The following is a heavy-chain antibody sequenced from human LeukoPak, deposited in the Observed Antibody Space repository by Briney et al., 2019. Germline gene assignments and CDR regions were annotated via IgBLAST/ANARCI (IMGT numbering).Heavy chain of an antibody. CDR3: AKGYYGSGSYGWFDY. V-gene: IGHV3-23*01. J-gene: IGHJ4*02. Sequence: GGSLRLSCAASGFTFSNYAMNWVRQAPGKGLQWVSSISGSGGNTYYADSVKGRFTISRDNSKNTLFLHMNSLRAEDTAVYSCAKGYYGSGSYGWFDYWGQGTLVTVSS. CDR2: ISGSGGNT. CDR1: GFTFSNYA. D-gene: IGHD3-10*01.